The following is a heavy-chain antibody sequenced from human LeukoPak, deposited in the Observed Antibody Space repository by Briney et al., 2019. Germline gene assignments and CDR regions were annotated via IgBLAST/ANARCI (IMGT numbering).Heavy chain of an antibody. J-gene: IGHJ5*02. CDR1: GYTFTGYY. V-gene: IGHV1-2*02. D-gene: IGHD5-18*01. CDR3: ASDGQLWKQARYNWFDP. Sequence: GASVKVSCKASGYTFTGYYMHWVRQAPGQGLEWMGWINPNSGGTNYAQKFQGRVTMTRDTSISTAYMELSRLRSGDTAVYYCASDGQLWKQARYNWFDPWGQGTLVTVSS. CDR2: INPNSGGT.